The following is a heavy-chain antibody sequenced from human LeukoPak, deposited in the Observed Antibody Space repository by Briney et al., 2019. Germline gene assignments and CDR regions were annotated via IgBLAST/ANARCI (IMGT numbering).Heavy chain of an antibody. CDR1: GYSISSGYY. V-gene: IGHV4-38-2*02. J-gene: IGHJ4*02. D-gene: IGHD3-9*01. CDR3: ARLRYFDWLEHDY. CDR2: IYHSGST. Sequence: PSETLSLTCTVSGYSISSGYYWGWTRQPPGKGLEWIGSIYHSGSTYYNPSLKSRVTISVDTSKNQFSLKLSSVTAADTAVYYCARLRYFDWLEHDYWGQGTLVTVSS.